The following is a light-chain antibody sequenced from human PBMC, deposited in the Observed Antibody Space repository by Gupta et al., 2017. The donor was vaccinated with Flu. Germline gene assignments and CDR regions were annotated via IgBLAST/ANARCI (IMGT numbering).Light chain of an antibody. CDR3: RSADRSGTYVV. CDR2: RDT. J-gene: IGLJ2*01. CDR1: ALSKKF. Sequence: SYELTQPPSVSVSPGQVARITCSGDALSKKFAYWYQKKSGQDPVMVISRDTERPSGIPERFSGSTSRTIVTLTIDGAQADDEADYFCRSADRSGTYVVFGGGTRLTVL. V-gene: IGLV3-16*01.